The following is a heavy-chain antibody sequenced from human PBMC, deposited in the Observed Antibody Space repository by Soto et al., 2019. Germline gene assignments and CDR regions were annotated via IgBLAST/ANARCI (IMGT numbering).Heavy chain of an antibody. CDR1: GGSISSYY. V-gene: IGHV4-59*12. Sequence: SETLSLTCTVSGGSISSYYWSWIRQPPGKGLEWIGYIYYSGSTYYNPSLKSRVTISVDTSKNQFSLKLSSVTAADTAVYYCARDRVVPAAMDLNYYYGMDVWGQGTTVTVSS. CDR2: IYYSGST. CDR3: ARDRVVPAAMDLNYYYGMDV. D-gene: IGHD2-2*01. J-gene: IGHJ6*02.